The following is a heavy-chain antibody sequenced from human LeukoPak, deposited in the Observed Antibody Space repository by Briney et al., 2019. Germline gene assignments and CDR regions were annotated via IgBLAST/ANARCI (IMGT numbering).Heavy chain of an antibody. Sequence: GGSLRLSCAASGFTFRSHYIHWVRQAPGKGLVWVSRINTDGTTTSFADSVKGRFTISRDNAKNTVDLQMKSLRVDDTAVYYCVRSQPLCSSNWFDGWGQGTLVTVSS. CDR2: INTDGTTT. J-gene: IGHJ5*02. V-gene: IGHV3-74*01. CDR1: GFTFRSHY. CDR3: VRSQPLCSSNWFDG. D-gene: IGHD2-2*01.